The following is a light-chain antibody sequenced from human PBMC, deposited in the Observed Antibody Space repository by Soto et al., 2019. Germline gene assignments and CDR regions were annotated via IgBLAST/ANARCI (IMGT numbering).Light chain of an antibody. V-gene: IGLV2-8*01. Sequence: QSALTQPPSASGSPGQSVTISCTGTKSDIGVYDFVSWYQHHPGKAPRLIIYEVVQRPSGVPDRFTGSKSGTSASLAIDGLQSDDEADYYCAAWDDSLNGPVFGGGTKLTVL. CDR3: AAWDDSLNGPV. J-gene: IGLJ2*01. CDR1: KSDIGVYDF. CDR2: EVV.